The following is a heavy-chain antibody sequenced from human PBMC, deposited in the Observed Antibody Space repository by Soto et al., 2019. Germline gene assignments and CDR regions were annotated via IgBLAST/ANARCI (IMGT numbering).Heavy chain of an antibody. Sequence: GGSLRLSCAASGFTFSSYGMHWVRQAPGKGLEWVAVIWYDGSNKYYADSVKGRFTISRDNSKNTLYLQMNSLRAEDTAVYYCARDQNSYGTPRLEYWGQGTLVTVDS. D-gene: IGHD5-18*01. J-gene: IGHJ4*02. CDR3: ARDQNSYGTPRLEY. V-gene: IGHV3-33*01. CDR2: IWYDGSNK. CDR1: GFTFSSYG.